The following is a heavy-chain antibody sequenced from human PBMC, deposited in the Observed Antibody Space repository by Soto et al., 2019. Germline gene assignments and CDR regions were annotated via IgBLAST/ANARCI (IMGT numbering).Heavy chain of an antibody. D-gene: IGHD3-3*01. CDR2: INPNSGGT. CDR3: ARGTYYDFWSGHDTYYFDY. CDR1: GYTFTGYY. V-gene: IGHV1-2*04. Sequence: ASVKVSCKASGYTFTGYYMHWVRQAPGQGLEWMGWINPNSGGTNYAQKFQGWVTMTRDTSISTAYMELSRLRSDDTAVYYCARGTYYDFWSGHDTYYFDYWGKGSLVTVYS. J-gene: IGHJ4*02.